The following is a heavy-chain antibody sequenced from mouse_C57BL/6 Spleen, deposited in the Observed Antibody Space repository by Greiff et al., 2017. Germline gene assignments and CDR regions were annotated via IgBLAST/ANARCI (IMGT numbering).Heavy chain of an antibody. Sequence: QVTLKVSGPGILQPSQTLSLTCSFSGFSLSTFGMGVGWIRQPSGKGLEWLAHIWWDDDKYYNPALKSRLTISKDTSKNQVFLKIANVDTAGTATYYCARISHYYGSSYGYFDYWGQGTTLTVSS. V-gene: IGHV8-8*01. J-gene: IGHJ2*01. D-gene: IGHD1-1*01. CDR2: IWWDDDK. CDR1: GFSLSTFGMG. CDR3: ARISHYYGSSYGYFDY.